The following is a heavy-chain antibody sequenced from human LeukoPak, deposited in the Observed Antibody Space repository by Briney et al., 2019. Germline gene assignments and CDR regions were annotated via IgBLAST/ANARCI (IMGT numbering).Heavy chain of an antibody. Sequence: GGSLRLSCAASGFTFSNYAMNWVRQTPGKGLEWVSSIVGSGANTYHADSVKGRFTISRDNSENTVYMQMDSLRVEDTAVYYCAKGREYSYGTGDAFDIWGQGTMVTVSS. D-gene: IGHD5-18*01. CDR1: GFTFSNYA. V-gene: IGHV3-23*01. CDR3: AKGREYSYGTGDAFDI. J-gene: IGHJ3*02. CDR2: IVGSGANT.